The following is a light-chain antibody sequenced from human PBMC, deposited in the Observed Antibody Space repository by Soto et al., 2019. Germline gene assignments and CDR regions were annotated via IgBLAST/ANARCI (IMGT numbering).Light chain of an antibody. V-gene: IGKV1-27*01. CDR1: QGISHY. Sequence: DIQMTQSPSSLSASVGDRVTITCRASQGISHYLAWYQQKPGKVPKLLIFAASTLQSGVPSRFSGSGSETDFTLTISSLQPEDVATYYCQKYNSAPRTFGQGPKVEI. J-gene: IGKJ1*01. CDR2: AAS. CDR3: QKYNSAPRT.